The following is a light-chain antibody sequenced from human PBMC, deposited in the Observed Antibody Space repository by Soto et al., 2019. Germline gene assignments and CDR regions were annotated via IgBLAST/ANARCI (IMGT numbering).Light chain of an antibody. Sequence: DIQMTQSPSTLSASVGDTVTITCRASQSISNWLAWYQQRPGKAPNLLIYKASSLEGEVPSRFSGSGSGTDFTLTISSLQPDDFATYYCQQYNTYPWTSGQGTRVE. CDR2: KAS. CDR3: QQYNTYPWT. J-gene: IGKJ1*01. V-gene: IGKV1-5*03. CDR1: QSISNW.